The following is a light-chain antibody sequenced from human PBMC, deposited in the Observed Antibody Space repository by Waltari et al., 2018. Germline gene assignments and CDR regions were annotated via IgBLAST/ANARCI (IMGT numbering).Light chain of an antibody. CDR3: GTWDSSLSGAV. V-gene: IGLV1-51*02. Sequence: QSVLTQPPSVSAAPGQRVTISCSGGRSNIGNNYVSWYRQFPGTAPKLLIYEDNERPSGIAGRFAGSKPGTSATLDITGLQAGDEADYYCGTWDSSLSGAVFGGGTHLTVL. J-gene: IGLJ7*01. CDR2: EDN. CDR1: RSNIGNNY.